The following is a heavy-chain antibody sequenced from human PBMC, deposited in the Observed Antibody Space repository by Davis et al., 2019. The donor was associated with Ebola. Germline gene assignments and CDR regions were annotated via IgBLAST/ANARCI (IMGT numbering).Heavy chain of an antibody. Sequence: GESLKISCAASGFTFSSYGMHWVRQAPGKGLEWVAFIRYDGSNKYYADSVKGRFTISRDNSKNTLYLQMNSLRAEDTAVYYCAKIGGSSGWQDYWGQGTLVTVSS. D-gene: IGHD6-19*01. V-gene: IGHV3-30*02. CDR3: AKIGGSSGWQDY. CDR2: IRYDGSNK. CDR1: GFTFSSYG. J-gene: IGHJ4*02.